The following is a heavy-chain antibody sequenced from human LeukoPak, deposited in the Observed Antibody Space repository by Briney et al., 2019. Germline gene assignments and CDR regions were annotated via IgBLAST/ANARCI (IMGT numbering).Heavy chain of an antibody. D-gene: IGHD6-6*01. CDR1: GGTFSSYA. V-gene: IGHV1-69*05. CDR2: IIPIFGTA. J-gene: IGHJ6*03. Sequence: ASVKVSFKASGGTFSSYAISWVRQAPGQGLEWMGGIIPIFGTANYAQKFQGRVTITTDESTSTAYMELSSLRSKDTAVYYCARDRGIAARLPYYYYMDVWGKGTTVTVSS. CDR3: ARDRGIAARLPYYYYMDV.